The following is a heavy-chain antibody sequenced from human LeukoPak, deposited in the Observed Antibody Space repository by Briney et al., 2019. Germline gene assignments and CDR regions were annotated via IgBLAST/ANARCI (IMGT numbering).Heavy chain of an antibody. CDR1: GFTFSSYG. D-gene: IGHD3-22*01. J-gene: IGHJ4*02. CDR3: AKGADHYYDSSGYPRY. Sequence: GGSLRLSCAASGFTFSSYGMHWVRQAPGKGLEWVAFIRYDGSNKYYADSVRGRFTISRDNSKNMLYLQMNSLRAEDTAVYYCAKGADHYYDSSGYPRYWGQGTLVTVSS. V-gene: IGHV3-30*02. CDR2: IRYDGSNK.